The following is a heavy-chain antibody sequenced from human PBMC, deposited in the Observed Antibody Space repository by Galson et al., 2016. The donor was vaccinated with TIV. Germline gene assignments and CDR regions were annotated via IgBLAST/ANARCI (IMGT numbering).Heavy chain of an antibody. J-gene: IGHJ6*01. D-gene: IGHD2-21*01. CDR1: GYTFNDFG. CDR3: ARCGVRDTMRFIYYNGMDV. Sequence: SVKVSCKASGYTFNDFGLSWVRQAPGQGLEWMGWINTYSDATKYAKNLQGRLTMTTDTSTNTAYMELRSLTSDDTAVYYCARCGVRDTMRFIYYNGMDVWGQGTTVAVSS. CDR2: INTYSDAT. V-gene: IGHV1-18*01.